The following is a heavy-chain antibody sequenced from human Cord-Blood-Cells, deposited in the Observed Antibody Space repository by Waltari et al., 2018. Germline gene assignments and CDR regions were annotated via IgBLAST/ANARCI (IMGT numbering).Heavy chain of an antibody. CDR2: ISYDGSNK. Sequence: QVQLVESGGGVVQPGRSLRLSCAASGFTFSSYGMHWVRQAPGKGLEWVAVISYDGSNKYYADSVKGRFTISRDNSKNTLYLQMNSLSAEDTAVYYCAKDLESAARGAFDIWGQGTMVTVSS. J-gene: IGHJ3*02. CDR3: AKDLESAARGAFDI. CDR1: GFTFSSYG. V-gene: IGHV3-30*18. D-gene: IGHD6-6*01.